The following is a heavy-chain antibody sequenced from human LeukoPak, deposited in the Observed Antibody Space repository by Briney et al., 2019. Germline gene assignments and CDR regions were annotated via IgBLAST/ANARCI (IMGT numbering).Heavy chain of an antibody. CDR1: GFTFSSYS. Sequence: GGSLRVSCAASGFTFSSYSMNWVRQAPGKGLEWVSAISGSGGSTYYADSVKGRFTISRDNSKNTLYLQMNSLRAEDTAVYYCAKDGRSGYSSSWYRGYWGQGTLVTVSS. CDR3: AKDGRSGYSSSWYRGY. J-gene: IGHJ4*02. CDR2: ISGSGGST. V-gene: IGHV3-23*01. D-gene: IGHD6-13*01.